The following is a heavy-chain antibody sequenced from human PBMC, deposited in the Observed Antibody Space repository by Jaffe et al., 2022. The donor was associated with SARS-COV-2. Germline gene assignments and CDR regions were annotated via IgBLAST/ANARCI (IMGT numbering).Heavy chain of an antibody. CDR3: ASLVLRYFDWLSTEPQHTEDY. CDR2: IYYSGST. J-gene: IGHJ4*02. V-gene: IGHV4-39*01. Sequence: QLQLQESGPGLVKPSETLSLTCTVSGGSISSSSYYWGWIRQPPGKGLEWIGSIYYSGSTYYNPSLKSRVTISVDTSKNQFSLKLSSVTAADTAVYYCASLVLRYFDWLSTEPQHTEDYWGQGTLVTVSS. CDR1: GGSISSSSYY. D-gene: IGHD3-9*01.